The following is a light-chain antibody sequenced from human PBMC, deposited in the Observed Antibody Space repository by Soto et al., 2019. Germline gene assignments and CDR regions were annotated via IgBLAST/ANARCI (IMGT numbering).Light chain of an antibody. CDR2: STN. Sequence: QAVVTKETSFSVSPGGTVTITCGLTSDSVSASNYPSWYQQTPGQTPRTLIYSTNSRSSGVPDRFSGSILGNKAALTITGAQADDESYYYCVLYLGSGIYVFGTGTKLTVL. CDR3: VLYLGSGIYV. CDR1: SDSVSASNY. V-gene: IGLV8-61*01. J-gene: IGLJ1*01.